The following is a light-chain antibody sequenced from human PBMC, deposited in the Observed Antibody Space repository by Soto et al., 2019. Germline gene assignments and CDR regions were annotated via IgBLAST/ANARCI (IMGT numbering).Light chain of an antibody. CDR1: QSVSSSY. CDR2: GAS. V-gene: IGKV3-20*01. CDR3: QQYGSSPYT. J-gene: IGKJ2*01. Sequence: EIVLTQSPGTLSLSPGERATLSCRASQSVSSSYLAWYQQKPGQDPRLLIYGASSRATGIPDRFSGSGSGTDFTFTISRLEREDFAVYYCQQYGSSPYTFGQGTKLEIK.